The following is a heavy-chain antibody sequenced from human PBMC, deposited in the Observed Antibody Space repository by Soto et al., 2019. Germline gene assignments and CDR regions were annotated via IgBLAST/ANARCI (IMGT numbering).Heavy chain of an antibody. D-gene: IGHD4-17*01. CDR2: IMRGGAADT. V-gene: IGHV3-23*01. CDR1: GFTLSTSA. Sequence: GGSLRLSCSASGFTLSTSAMTWVRQPPGKGLEWVSSIMRGGAADTYYADSVKGRFTISRDNSKNTLYLQMNSLRADDTATYFCARHLYGDYAFDDWGRGTLVTVSS. CDR3: ARHLYGDYAFDD. J-gene: IGHJ4*02.